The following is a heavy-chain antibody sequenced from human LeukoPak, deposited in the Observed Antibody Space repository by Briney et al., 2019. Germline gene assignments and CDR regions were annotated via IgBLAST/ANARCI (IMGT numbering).Heavy chain of an antibody. CDR3: ARAPTTVVTPYYFDY. V-gene: IGHV4-4*07. D-gene: IGHD4-23*01. CDR2: IYTSGST. Sequence: SETLSLTCTVSGGSISSYYWSWIRQPAGKGLEWIGRIYTSGSTNYNPSLKSRVTMSVDTSKNQFSLKLSSVTAADTAVYYCARAPTTVVTPYYFDYWGQGTLVTVSS. J-gene: IGHJ4*02. CDR1: GGSISSYY.